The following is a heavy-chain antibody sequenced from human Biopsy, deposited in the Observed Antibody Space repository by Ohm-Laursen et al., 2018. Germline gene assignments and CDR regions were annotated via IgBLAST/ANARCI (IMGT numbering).Heavy chain of an antibody. CDR1: GFTFGNYW. J-gene: IGHJ4*02. CDR2: IQRDGSEK. V-gene: IGHV3-7*01. CDR3: ARATSTAGTGYFDY. Sequence: SLRLSCAAPGFTFGNYWMNWVRQAPGKGLEWVAKIQRDGSEKYYVDSVTGRFTISRDNAKNSMYLQMNSLRAEDTALYYCARATSTAGTGYFDYWGQGILVTVSS. D-gene: IGHD6-13*01.